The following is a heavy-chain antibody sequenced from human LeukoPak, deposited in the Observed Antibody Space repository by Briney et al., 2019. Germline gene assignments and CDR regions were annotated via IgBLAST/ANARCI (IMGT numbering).Heavy chain of an antibody. J-gene: IGHJ6*03. CDR3: ARARGCSGGSCYSGYYYYYMDV. CDR2: INNDGSST. V-gene: IGHV3-74*01. Sequence: PGGSLRLSCAASGFTFSSYWMHWVRQAPGKGLVWVSRINNDGSSTSYADSVKGRFTISRDNAKNTLYLQMNSLRAEDTAVYYCARARGCSGGSCYSGYYYYYMDVWGKGTTVTVSS. CDR1: GFTFSSYW. D-gene: IGHD2-15*01.